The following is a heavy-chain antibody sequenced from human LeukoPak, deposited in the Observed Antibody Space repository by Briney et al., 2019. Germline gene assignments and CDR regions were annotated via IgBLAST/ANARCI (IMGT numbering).Heavy chain of an antibody. CDR3: ARALYSSSSPYYGMDV. CDR1: GGSISSYY. Sequence: SETLSLTCTVSGGSISSYYWSWIRQPPGKGLEWIGYIYYSGSTNYNPSLKSRVTISVDTSKNQFSLKLSSVTAAGTAVYYCARALYSSSSPYYGMDVWGQGTTVTVSS. V-gene: IGHV4-59*01. D-gene: IGHD6-6*01. CDR2: IYYSGST. J-gene: IGHJ6*02.